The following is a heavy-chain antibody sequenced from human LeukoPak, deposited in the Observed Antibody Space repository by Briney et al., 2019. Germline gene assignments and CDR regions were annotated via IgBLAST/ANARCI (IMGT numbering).Heavy chain of an antibody. CDR2: IYSGGTT. V-gene: IGHV3-66*01. CDR1: GFAVSSNY. Sequence: GGSLRLSCAASGFAVSSNYMSWVRQAPGKGLEWVSIIYSGGTTYYADSVKDRFTISRDNSRNTLYLQMNSLRAEGTAVYYCARATTVTTNFDYWGQGTLVTVSS. D-gene: IGHD4-17*01. J-gene: IGHJ4*02. CDR3: ARATTVTTNFDY.